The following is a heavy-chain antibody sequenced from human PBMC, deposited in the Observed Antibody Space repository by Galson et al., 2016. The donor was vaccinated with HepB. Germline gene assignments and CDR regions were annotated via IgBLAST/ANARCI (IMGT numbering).Heavy chain of an antibody. Sequence: SLRLSCAASGFTFNAYGVHWVRQAPGKGLEWVAVISYDGRNTYYADSVKGRFTISRDNSKNTLYLEMSSLRVEDTAVYYCARDAPLGGAHHPPHYNFDKWGQGTLVTVSS. D-gene: IGHD1-26*01. CDR1: GFTFNAYG. CDR3: ARDAPLGGAHHPPHYNFDK. CDR2: ISYDGRNT. J-gene: IGHJ4*02. V-gene: IGHV3-30*15.